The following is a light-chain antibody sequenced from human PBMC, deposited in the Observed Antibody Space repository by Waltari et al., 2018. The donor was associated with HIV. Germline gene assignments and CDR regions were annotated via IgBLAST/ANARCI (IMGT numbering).Light chain of an antibody. J-gene: IGKJ1*01. V-gene: IGKV1-39*01. Sequence: DIQMTQSPSSLSASVGDRVTITCRASQSIATNLNWYQQKPGKAPKVLIYAASSLQSGVPSRFRGSASGTDFTLTINDLQAEDFATYFCQQSYRTPPTFGQGTKVEMK. CDR1: QSIATN. CDR2: AAS. CDR3: QQSYRTPPT.